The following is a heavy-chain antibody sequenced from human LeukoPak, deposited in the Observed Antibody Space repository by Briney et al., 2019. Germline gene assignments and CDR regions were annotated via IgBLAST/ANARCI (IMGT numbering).Heavy chain of an antibody. CDR2: ISYDGSNK. CDR3: ARDDLYRTRWLQGYFDY. V-gene: IGHV3-30-3*01. J-gene: IGHJ4*02. D-gene: IGHD5-12*01. CDR1: GFTFSSYA. Sequence: GGSLRLSCAASGFTFSSYAMHWVRQAPGKGLEWVAVISYDGSNKYYADSVKGRFTISRDNSKNTLYLQMNSLRAEDTAVYYCARDDLYRTRWLQGYFDYWGQGTLVTVSS.